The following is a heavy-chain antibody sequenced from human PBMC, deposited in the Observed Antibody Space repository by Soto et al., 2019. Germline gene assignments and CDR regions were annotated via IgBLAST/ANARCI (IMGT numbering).Heavy chain of an antibody. CDR2: IWYDGSNK. CDR3: ARSAGYSSGWFFDY. J-gene: IGHJ4*02. D-gene: IGHD6-19*01. Sequence: QVQLVESGGGVVQPGRSVRLSCAASGFTFSSYGMHWVRQAPGKGLEWVAVIWYDGSNKYYADSVKGRFTISRDNSKNTLYLQMNSLRAEDTAVYYCARSAGYSSGWFFDYWGQGTLVTVSS. V-gene: IGHV3-33*01. CDR1: GFTFSSYG.